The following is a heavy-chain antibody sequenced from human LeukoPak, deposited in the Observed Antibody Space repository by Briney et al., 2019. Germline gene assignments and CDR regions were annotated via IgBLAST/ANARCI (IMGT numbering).Heavy chain of an antibody. CDR1: GGSISSYY. J-gene: IGHJ4*02. CDR2: ISDIGSI. D-gene: IGHD2/OR15-2a*01. V-gene: IGHV4-59*08. CDR3: AGHHPRNTVDF. Sequence: SETLSLTCTVSGGSISSYYWSWIRQPPGKGLEWIAYISDIGSINYNPSLKSRVTISLETSKNQFSLKLSSVTAADTAVHYCAGHHPRNTVDFWGQGTLVTVSS.